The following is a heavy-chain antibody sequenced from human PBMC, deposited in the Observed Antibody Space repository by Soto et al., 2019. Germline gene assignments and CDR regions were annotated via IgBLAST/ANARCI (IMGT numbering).Heavy chain of an antibody. CDR3: ARRNAFDI. CDR1: GGSISSYY. CDR2: IYSSGST. J-gene: IGHJ3*02. Sequence: SETLSLTCTVSGGSISSYYWSWIRQPPGKGLEWIGYIYSSGSTYYNPSLKSRVTISVDTSKSQFSLKLSSVTAADTAVYYCARRNAFDIWGQGTMVTVSS. V-gene: IGHV4-4*09.